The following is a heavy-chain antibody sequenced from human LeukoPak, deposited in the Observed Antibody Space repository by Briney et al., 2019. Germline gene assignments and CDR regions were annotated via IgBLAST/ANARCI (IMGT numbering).Heavy chain of an antibody. CDR2: IIPIFGTA. J-gene: IGHJ4*02. CDR1: GDAFSSYA. Sequence: VASVKVSCKASGDAFSSYAISWVRQAPGQGLEWMGGIIPIFGTANYAQKLQGRVTMTTDTSTSTAYMELRSMRSDDTAVYYCARDPGGLRATEFDYWGQGTLVNVSS. D-gene: IGHD3-16*01. V-gene: IGHV1-69*05. CDR3: ARDPGGLRATEFDY.